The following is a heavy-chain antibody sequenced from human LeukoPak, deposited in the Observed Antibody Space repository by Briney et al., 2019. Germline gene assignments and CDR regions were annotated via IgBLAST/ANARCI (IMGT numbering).Heavy chain of an antibody. CDR3: AREISGSYYNPLGYMDV. CDR1: GGSISLYY. CDR2: IFTSGIT. J-gene: IGHJ6*03. V-gene: IGHV4-4*07. Sequence: SETLSLTCTVSGGSISLYYWNWTRQPARKGLEWIGRIFTSGITNYNPSLKSRVTMSVDTSKSQFSLALSSVTAADTAVYYCAREISGSYYNPLGYMDVWGKGTTVTVSS. D-gene: IGHD3-10*01.